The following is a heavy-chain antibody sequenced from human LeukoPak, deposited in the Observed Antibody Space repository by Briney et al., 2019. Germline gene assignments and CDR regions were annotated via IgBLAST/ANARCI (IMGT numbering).Heavy chain of an antibody. CDR3: AREYYDSSGYATNGFDP. J-gene: IGHJ5*02. D-gene: IGHD3-22*01. CDR1: GYTFTGYY. V-gene: IGHV1-2*02. CDR2: INPNSGGT. Sequence: ASVKVSCKASGYTFTGYYMHWVRQAPGQGLEWMGWINPNSGGTNYAQKFQGRVTMTRDTSISTAYMELSRLRSDDTAVYYCAREYYDSSGYATNGFDPWGQGTLVTVSS.